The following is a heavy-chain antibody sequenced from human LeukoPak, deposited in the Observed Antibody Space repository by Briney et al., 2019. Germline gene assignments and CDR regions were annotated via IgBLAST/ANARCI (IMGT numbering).Heavy chain of an antibody. V-gene: IGHV4-31*03. CDR2: IYYSGST. Sequence: PSQTLSLTCTVSGGSISSGGYYWSWIRQHPGKGLEWIGYIYYSGSTYYNPSLKSRVTISVDTSKNQFSLKLSSVTAADTGVYYCARLNMIVVVFNVWGQGTTVTVSS. CDR1: GGSISSGGYY. D-gene: IGHD3-22*01. CDR3: ARLNMIVVVFNV. J-gene: IGHJ6*02.